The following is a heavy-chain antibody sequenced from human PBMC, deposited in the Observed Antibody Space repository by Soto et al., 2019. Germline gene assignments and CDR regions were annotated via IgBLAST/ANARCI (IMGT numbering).Heavy chain of an antibody. CDR3: ARGRGDGYNQNWYFDL. V-gene: IGHV4-34*01. J-gene: IGHJ2*01. CDR2: INNGGSS. CDR1: VGSFSGYY. D-gene: IGHD3-10*01. Sequence: PSETLSLTCAVYVGSFSGYYWSWIRQPPGKGLEWIGEINNGGSSNYNPSLKSRGSMSVGTSNNQFSLNLTSVTAADTAVYYCARGRGDGYNQNWYFDLWGRGTLVTVSS.